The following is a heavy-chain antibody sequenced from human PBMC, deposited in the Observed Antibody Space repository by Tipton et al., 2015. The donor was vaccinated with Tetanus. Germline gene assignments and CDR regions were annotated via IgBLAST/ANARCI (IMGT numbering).Heavy chain of an antibody. CDR3: ARHVVQGAPRWFDP. D-gene: IGHD2-21*01. CDR1: SASISSSDYY. J-gene: IGHJ5*02. V-gene: IGHV4-39*01. CDR2: IWYDGSA. Sequence: TLSLTCTVSSASISSSDYYWGWIRQSPGKGLEWIGSIWYDGSAYYNPSLKSRVTISVDTSKNQFSLKVRSVTAADTAVYACARHVVQGAPRWFDPWGQGTQVTVSS.